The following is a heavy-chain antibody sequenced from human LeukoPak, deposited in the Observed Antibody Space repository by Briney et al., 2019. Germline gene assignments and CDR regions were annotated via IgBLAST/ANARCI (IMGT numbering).Heavy chain of an antibody. CDR2: IWYDGSIK. Sequence: GGSLSSSCAASGFTFSTYGMHWVRQAPGKGLEWVAVIWYDGSIKYYADSVKGRFTISRDNSKNTLSLQMNSLRAEDTAVYYCARAVGPFDIWGQGTIVIVSS. CDR3: ARAVGPFDI. J-gene: IGHJ3*02. CDR1: GFTFSTYG. V-gene: IGHV3-33*01.